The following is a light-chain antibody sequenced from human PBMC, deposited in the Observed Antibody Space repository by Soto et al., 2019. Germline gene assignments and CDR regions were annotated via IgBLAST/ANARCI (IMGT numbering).Light chain of an antibody. J-gene: IGLJ3*02. CDR3: STWDDTLKGPV. CDR2: SNI. V-gene: IGLV1-44*01. Sequence: QSVLTQPPSASGTPGQGVTISCSGSSSNIGSNTVSWYQQVPGTAPKLLIYSNIQRPSGVPDRFSGSKSGTSASLAITGLQSEDEADYYCSTWDDTLKGPVFGGGTKLTVL. CDR1: SSNIGSNT.